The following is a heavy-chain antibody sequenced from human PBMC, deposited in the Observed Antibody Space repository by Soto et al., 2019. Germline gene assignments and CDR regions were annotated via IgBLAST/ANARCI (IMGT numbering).Heavy chain of an antibody. V-gene: IGHV3-21*01. CDR1: GFTFSSYS. Sequence: EVQLVESGGGLVKPGGSLRLSCAASGFTFSSYSMNWVRQAPGKGLEWVSSISSSSSYIYYADSVKGRFTISRDNAKNSLYLQMNSLRAEDTAVYYCARDGGYSSSWDDYWGQGTLVTVSS. CDR2: ISSSSSYI. D-gene: IGHD6-13*01. CDR3: ARDGGYSSSWDDY. J-gene: IGHJ4*02.